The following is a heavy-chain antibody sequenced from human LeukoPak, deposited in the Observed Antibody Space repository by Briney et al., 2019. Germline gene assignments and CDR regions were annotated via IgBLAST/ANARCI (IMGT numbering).Heavy chain of an antibody. CDR1: GDSISSYY. CDR2: IYTSGST. Sequence: SETLSLTCPVSGDSISSYYWSWIRQPAGKGLEWIGRIYTSGSTNYNPSLKSRVTMSVDTSKNQFSLKLSSVTAADTAVYYCARDIGMITFGVVIVAIGGPDAFDIWGQGTMVTVSS. J-gene: IGHJ3*02. D-gene: IGHD3-16*02. CDR3: ARDIGMITFGVVIVAIGGPDAFDI. V-gene: IGHV4-4*07.